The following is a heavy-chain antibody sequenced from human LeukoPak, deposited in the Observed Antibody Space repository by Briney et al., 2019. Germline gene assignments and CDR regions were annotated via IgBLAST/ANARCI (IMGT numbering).Heavy chain of an antibody. V-gene: IGHV3-23*01. D-gene: IGHD2-15*01. CDR2: IGGSGNST. CDR1: GFTFSSYS. CDR3: AKIYCSGGRCHHFDY. J-gene: IGHJ4*02. Sequence: GGSLRLSCAASGFTFSSYSMNWVRQAPGKGLEWVSAIGGSGNSTYYAESVKGRFAISRDNSKNTLFLQMNSLRAEDTAVYYCAKIYCSGGRCHHFDYWGQGTLVTVSS.